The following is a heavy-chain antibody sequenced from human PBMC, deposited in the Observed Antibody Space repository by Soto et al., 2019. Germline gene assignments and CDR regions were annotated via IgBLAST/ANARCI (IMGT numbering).Heavy chain of an antibody. Sequence: DSVKVSCKASGYTFTSYAMHWVRQAPGQRLEWMGWINAGNGNTKYSQKFQGRVTITRDTSASTAYMELSSLRSEDTAVYYCARSIVVVTALDYWGQGTLVPSPQ. D-gene: IGHD2-21*02. CDR1: GYTFTSYA. CDR3: ARSIVVVTALDY. CDR2: INAGNGNT. V-gene: IGHV1-3*01. J-gene: IGHJ4*02.